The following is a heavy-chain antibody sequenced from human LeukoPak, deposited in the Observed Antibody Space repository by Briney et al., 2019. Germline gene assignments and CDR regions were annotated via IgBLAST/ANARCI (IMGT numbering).Heavy chain of an antibody. J-gene: IGHJ4*02. V-gene: IGHV1-69*05. Sequence: GASVKVSCKASGGTFSSNAISWVRQAPGQGLEWMGRIIPIFGTANYAQKFQGRVTITTDESTSTAYMELSSLRSEDTAVYYCARVGRYYDSSGYYGPWGQGTLVTVSS. CDR1: GGTFSSNA. D-gene: IGHD3-22*01. CDR2: IIPIFGTA. CDR3: ARVGRYYDSSGYYGP.